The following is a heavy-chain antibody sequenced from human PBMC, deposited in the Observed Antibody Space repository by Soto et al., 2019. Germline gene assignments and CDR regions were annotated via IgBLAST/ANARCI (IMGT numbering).Heavy chain of an antibody. J-gene: IGHJ4*02. D-gene: IGHD1-26*01. CDR2: IYWDDTK. CDR1: GFSLTTDRVG. CDR3: AHAYGGRSLY. V-gene: IGHV2-5*02. Sequence: QITLKESGPTLVKPTQTLTLTCTFSGFSLTTDRVGVGWIRQPPGEALEWLAVIYWDDTKTYRPSLESRLTITKDTSKNQVAPTMTHMDSVDTATYYCAHAYGGRSLYWGQGTLVTVSS.